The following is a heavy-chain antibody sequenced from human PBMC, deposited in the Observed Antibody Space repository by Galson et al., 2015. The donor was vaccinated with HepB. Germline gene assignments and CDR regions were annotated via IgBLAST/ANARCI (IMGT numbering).Heavy chain of an antibody. D-gene: IGHD5-12*01. CDR1: GFSFDGYA. V-gene: IGHV3-9*01. Sequence: SLRLSCAASGFSFDGYAMHWVRQAPGKGLEWVSGIRWSSEIIDYADSVKGRFTISRDNAKNSLYLQMNSLRAEDTALYYCAKDKALRYGGNDWDLDSWGQGTMVTVSS. CDR3: AKDKALRYGGNDWDLDS. J-gene: IGHJ4*02. CDR2: IRWSSEII.